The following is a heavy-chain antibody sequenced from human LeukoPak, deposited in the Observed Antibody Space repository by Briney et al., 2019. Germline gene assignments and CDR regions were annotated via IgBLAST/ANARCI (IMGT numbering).Heavy chain of an antibody. CDR2: ISYDGSNK. J-gene: IGHJ6*03. V-gene: IGHV3-30*04. CDR3: AREGPNYYYYYMDV. CDR1: GFTFSSYS. Sequence: PGRSLRLSCAASGFTFSSYSMHWVRQAPGKGLEWVAVISYDGSNKYYADSVKGRFTISRDNSKNTLYLKMNRLRAEDTAVYYCAREGPNYYYYYMDVWGKGTTVTVSS.